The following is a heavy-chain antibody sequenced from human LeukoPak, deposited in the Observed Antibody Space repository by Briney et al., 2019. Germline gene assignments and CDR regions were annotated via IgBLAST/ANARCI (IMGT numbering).Heavy chain of an antibody. J-gene: IGHJ3*02. CDR3: ARAARRDAFDI. CDR1: GFTFSDYY. CDR2: ISSSGSTI. V-gene: IGHV3-11*04. Sequence: GGSLRLACSASGFTFSDYYMSWIRQAPGKGLEWVSYISSSGSTIYYADSVKGRFTISRDNAKNSLYLQMNSLRAEDTAVYYCARAARRDAFDIWGQGTMVTVSS.